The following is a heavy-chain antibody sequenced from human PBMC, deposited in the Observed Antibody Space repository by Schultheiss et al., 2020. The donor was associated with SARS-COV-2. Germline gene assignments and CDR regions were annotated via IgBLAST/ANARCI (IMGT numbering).Heavy chain of an antibody. V-gene: IGHV3-11*05. J-gene: IGHJ5*02. CDR1: GFTFSDYY. CDR3: ARVRAGYSLNWFDP. CDR2: ISSSSSYT. D-gene: IGHD6-13*01. Sequence: GESLKISCAASGFTFSDYYMSWIRQAPGKGLEWVSYISSSSSYTNYADSVKGRFTISRDNAKNSLYLQMNSLRAEDTAVYYCARVRAGYSLNWFDPWGQGTLVTVSS.